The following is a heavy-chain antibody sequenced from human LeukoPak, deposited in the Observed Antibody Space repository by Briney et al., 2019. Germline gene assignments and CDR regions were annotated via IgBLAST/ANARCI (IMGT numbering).Heavy chain of an antibody. CDR1: GGSISSYY. CDR2: IYYSGST. CDR3: ARHLARRAAGEVDY. Sequence: PSETLSLTCTVSGGSISSYYWSWIRQPPGKGQEWIGYIYYSGSTNYNPSLKSRVTISVDTSKNQFSLELSSVTAADTAVYYCARHLARRAAGEVDYWGQGTLVTVSS. D-gene: IGHD6-13*01. V-gene: IGHV4-59*08. J-gene: IGHJ4*02.